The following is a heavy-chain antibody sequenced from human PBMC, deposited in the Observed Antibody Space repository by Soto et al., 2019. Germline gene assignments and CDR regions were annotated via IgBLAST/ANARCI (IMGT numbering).Heavy chain of an antibody. CDR1: GYTFTGYF. CDR2: INPYSGGA. D-gene: IGHD3-10*01. J-gene: IGHJ5*02. CDR3: ARVIRGAYYNSLLDT. Sequence: GASVKVSCKASGYTFTGYFMHWVRQAPGQGLEWMGWINPYSGGADYAQSFQGRVTMTRDTSISTVYMELSRLRFDDTAVYYCARVIRGAYYNSLLDTWGQGTVVTVSS. V-gene: IGHV1-2*02.